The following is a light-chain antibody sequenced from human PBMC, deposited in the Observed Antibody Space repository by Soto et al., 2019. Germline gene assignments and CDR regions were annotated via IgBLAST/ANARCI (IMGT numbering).Light chain of an antibody. CDR1: QSVSSIY. V-gene: IGKV3-20*01. CDR2: GAS. Sequence: EIVLTQSSGTLSLSPGERATLSCRASQSVSSIYLAWYQQKPGQAPRLLIYGASSRATGIPDRFSGSGSGTDFTLTISRLEPEDFAVYYCQQYGSSCWTFGQGTKVDIK. J-gene: IGKJ1*01. CDR3: QQYGSSCWT.